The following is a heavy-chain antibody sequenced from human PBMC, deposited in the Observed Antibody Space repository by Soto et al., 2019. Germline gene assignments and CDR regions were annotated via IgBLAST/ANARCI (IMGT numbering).Heavy chain of an antibody. CDR2: TYYRSKWYN. D-gene: IGHD6-13*01. CDR1: GASVSSNNAA. V-gene: IGHV6-1*01. J-gene: IGHJ4*02. Sequence: PSQPLSRTCSISGASVSSNNAACNCIRQSPSRGLEWLGRTYYRSKWYNNYAVSVKSRITINPDTSKNQFSLQLNSVTPEDTAVYYCARDDRSSWFAPFDYWRQGTPVTSPQ. CDR3: ARDDRSSWFAPFDY.